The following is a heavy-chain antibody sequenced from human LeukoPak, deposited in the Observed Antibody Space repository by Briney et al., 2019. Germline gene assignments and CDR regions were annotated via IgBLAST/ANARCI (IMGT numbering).Heavy chain of an antibody. D-gene: IGHD3-10*01. J-gene: IGHJ4*02. CDR3: ARESATSGSSD. CDR1: GDSLRGNFY. V-gene: IGHV4-61*02. CDR2: IFTSGNT. Sequence: PSETLSLTCTVSGDSLRGNFYWNWIRQPAVKGLEWIGRIFTSGNTNYNPSLESRVTLSLDTSKDRFSLNLSSVTAADTAFYYCARESATSGSSDWGEGTLVTVSS.